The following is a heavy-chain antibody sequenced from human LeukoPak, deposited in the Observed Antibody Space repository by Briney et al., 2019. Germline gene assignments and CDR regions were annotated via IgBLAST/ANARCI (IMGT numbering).Heavy chain of an antibody. Sequence: ASVKVSCKASGYTFTGYYMHWVRQAPGQGREWMGWINPNSDYTFYAQKFQGRVTLTRDTSISTVYMELTTLTSDDTALYYCAVAPGDYWGQGTLVSVSA. V-gene: IGHV1-2*02. CDR1: GYTFTGYY. D-gene: IGHD2-21*01. CDR2: INPNSDYT. J-gene: IGHJ4*02. CDR3: AVAPGDY.